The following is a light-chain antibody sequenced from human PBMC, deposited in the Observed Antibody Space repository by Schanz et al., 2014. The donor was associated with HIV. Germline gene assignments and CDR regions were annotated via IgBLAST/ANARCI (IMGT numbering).Light chain of an antibody. CDR3: CSYAGSYTLVV. J-gene: IGLJ2*01. CDR1: SGDVGSYKF. V-gene: IGLV2-23*02. CDR2: EVT. Sequence: QSALTQPASVSGSRGQSITISCTGTSGDVGSYKFVSWYQQHPGKAPKLLIYEVTKRPSGISNRFSGSKSGNTASLTISGLQAEDEADYYCCSYAGSYTLVVFGGGTKLTVL.